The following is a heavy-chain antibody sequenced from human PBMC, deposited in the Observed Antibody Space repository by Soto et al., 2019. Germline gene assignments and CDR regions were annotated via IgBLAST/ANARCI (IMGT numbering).Heavy chain of an antibody. CDR2: ISSGSSYI. CDR1: GFACSCHS. CDR3: ARSSGGSGKLWNYYGMDV. D-gene: IGHD3-10*01. Sequence: GGSLRLSCAAAGFACSCHSMNWVRKAPGKGLEWVSSISSGSSYIYYADSVKGRFTISRDNAKNSLYLQMNSLRAEDTAVYYCARSSGGSGKLWNYYGMDVWGQGTTVTVSS. J-gene: IGHJ6*02. V-gene: IGHV3-21*06.